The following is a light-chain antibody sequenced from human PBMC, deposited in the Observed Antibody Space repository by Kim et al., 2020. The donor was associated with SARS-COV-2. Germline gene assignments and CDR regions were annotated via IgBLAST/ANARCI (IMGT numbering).Light chain of an antibody. J-gene: IGLJ3*02. CDR1: SKN. Sequence: SKNVHWSQQRPGQAPVLVIYADFFRPSGIPERFSGSNLGDTATLTIGGAQADDEADYYCQVWDSNTIRVFGGGTQLTVL. CDR2: ADF. V-gene: IGLV3-9*01. CDR3: QVWDSNTIRV.